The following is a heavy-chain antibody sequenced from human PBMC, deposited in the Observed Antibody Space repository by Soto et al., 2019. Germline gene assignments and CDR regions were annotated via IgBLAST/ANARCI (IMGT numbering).Heavy chain of an antibody. J-gene: IGHJ6*02. V-gene: IGHV3-48*03. CDR3: ARAECSNPNCLAAYYSYGLDV. CDR2: INTAGSTK. CDR1: GFTSSNFE. D-gene: IGHD2-2*01. Sequence: GGSLRLSCAAFGFTSSNFETHWVRHAAGKGLEWVSYINTAGSTKYYAESVKGRFTISRDNARNSLFLQMNSLRAEDTAVYYCARAECSNPNCLAAYYSYGLDVWGQGTTVTVSS.